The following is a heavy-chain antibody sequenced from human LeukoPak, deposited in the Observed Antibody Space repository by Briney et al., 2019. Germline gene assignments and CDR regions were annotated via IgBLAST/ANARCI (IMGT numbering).Heavy chain of an antibody. CDR2: IYYSGST. CDR1: GGSISSYY. J-gene: IGHJ4*02. CDR3: ARGTGSSSWYLLDY. D-gene: IGHD6-13*01. Sequence: SETLSLTCTVSGGSISSYYWSWIRQPPGKGLEWIGYIYYSGSTNYNPSLKSRVTISVDTSKNQFSLKLSSVTAADTAVYYCARGTGSSSWYLLDYWGQGTLVTVSS. V-gene: IGHV4-59*01.